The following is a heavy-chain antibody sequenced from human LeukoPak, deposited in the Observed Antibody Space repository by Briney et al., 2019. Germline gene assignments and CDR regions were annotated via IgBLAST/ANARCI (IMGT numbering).Heavy chain of an antibody. V-gene: IGHV3-66*02. CDR1: GFTVSSNY. CDR2: IYSGGST. CDR3: ARDRRGIFDP. D-gene: IGHD1-1*01. J-gene: IGHJ5*02. Sequence: PGGSLRLSRAASGFTVSSNYMSWVRQAPGKGLEWVSVIYSGGSTYYADSVKGRFTIPRDNSKNTLYLQMNSLRAEDTAVYYCARDRRGIFDPWGQGTLVTVSS.